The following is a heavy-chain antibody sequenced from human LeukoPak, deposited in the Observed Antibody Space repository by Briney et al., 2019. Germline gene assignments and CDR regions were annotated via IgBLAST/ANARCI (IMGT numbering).Heavy chain of an antibody. CDR1: XXSFTXYW. Sequence: SLRXXXXXXXXSFTXYWISWVRQMPGKGLEWMGRIDPSDSYTNYSPSFQGHVTISADKSISTAYLQWSSLKASDTAMYYCASYSGYDKTLDYWGQGTLVTVSS. J-gene: IGHJ4*02. CDR2: IDPSDSYT. CDR3: ASYSGYDKTLDY. D-gene: IGHD5-12*01. V-gene: IGHV5-10-1*01.